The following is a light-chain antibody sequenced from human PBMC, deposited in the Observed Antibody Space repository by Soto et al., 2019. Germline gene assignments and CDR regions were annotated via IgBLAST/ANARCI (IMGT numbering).Light chain of an antibody. CDR3: ISYTVSRSYV. CDR1: SSDIGAYDH. Sequence: QSVLTQPASVSGSPGQSNTISCSGTSSDIGAYDHVAWFQQFQGKTPKLVIYSVSNRPSGVSYRFSGSKSGNTASLTISGLQADDEADYYCISYTVSRSYVFGPGTKVTVL. V-gene: IGLV2-14*01. J-gene: IGLJ1*01. CDR2: SVS.